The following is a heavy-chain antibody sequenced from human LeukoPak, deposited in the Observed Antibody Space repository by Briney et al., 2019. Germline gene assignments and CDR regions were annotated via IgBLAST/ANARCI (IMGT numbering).Heavy chain of an antibody. Sequence: SETLSLTCTASGGSISSYYWSWIRQPPGKGLEWIGYIYYSGSTNYNPSLKSRVTISVDTSKNQFSLKLSSVTAADTAVYYCARGEKFTIFGVAPNWFDPWGQGTLVTVSS. J-gene: IGHJ5*02. CDR2: IYYSGST. CDR1: GGSISSYY. D-gene: IGHD3-3*01. V-gene: IGHV4-59*01. CDR3: ARGEKFTIFGVAPNWFDP.